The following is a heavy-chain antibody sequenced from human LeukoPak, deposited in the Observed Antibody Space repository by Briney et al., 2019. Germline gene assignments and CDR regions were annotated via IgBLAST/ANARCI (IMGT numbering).Heavy chain of an antibody. J-gene: IGHJ4*02. D-gene: IGHD5-12*01. Sequence: SETLSLTCAIYGGSFSGYYWSWIRQPPGKGLEWIGEINHSGSTNYNPSLKSRVTISVDTSKNQFSLKLSSVTAADTAVYYCARSGSGYLRYYFDYWGQGTLVTVSS. CDR2: INHSGST. V-gene: IGHV4-34*01. CDR1: GGSFSGYY. CDR3: ARSGSGYLRYYFDY.